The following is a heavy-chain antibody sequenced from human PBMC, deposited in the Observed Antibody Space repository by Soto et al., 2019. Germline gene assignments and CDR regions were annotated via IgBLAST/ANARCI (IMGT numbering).Heavy chain of an antibody. CDR2: INHXRGSP. D-gene: IGHD6-13*01. CDR3: ARDLATADY. J-gene: IGHJ4*02. Sequence: XSVKVSCKASGCIFIKYYIHWVRQAPGHGLESTXIINHXRGSPNPAQKXXGRVTTAXXKSTSTVYLDLSSIRSDDTAVYYCARDLATADYWGQGTLVTVSS. CDR1: GCIFIKYY. V-gene: IGHV1-46*01.